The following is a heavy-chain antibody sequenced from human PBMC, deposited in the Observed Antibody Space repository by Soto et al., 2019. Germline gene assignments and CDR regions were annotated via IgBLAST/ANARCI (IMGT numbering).Heavy chain of an antibody. CDR3: ARDLIRFLEWLSPGGYYYGMDV. Sequence: GGSLRLSCAASGFTFSSYGMHWVRQAPGKGLEWVAVIWYDGSNKYYADSVKGRFTISRDNSKNTLYLQMNSLRAEDTAVYYCARDLIRFLEWLSPGGYYYGMDVWGQGTTVTVSS. CDR1: GFTFSSYG. J-gene: IGHJ6*02. V-gene: IGHV3-33*01. CDR2: IWYDGSNK. D-gene: IGHD3-3*01.